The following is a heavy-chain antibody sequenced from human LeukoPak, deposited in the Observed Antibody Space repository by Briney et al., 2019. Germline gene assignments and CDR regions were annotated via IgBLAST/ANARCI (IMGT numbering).Heavy chain of an antibody. CDR1: GGSFSGYY. CDR3: ARGRGLRNGYCSGGSCYRLDY. Sequence: SETLSLTCAVYGGSFSGYYWSWIRQPPGKGLEWIGEINHSGSTNYNPSLKSRVTISVDTSKNQFSLKLSSVTAADTAVYYCARGRGLRNGYCSGGSCYRLDYWGQGTLVTVSS. D-gene: IGHD2-15*01. CDR2: INHSGST. V-gene: IGHV4-34*01. J-gene: IGHJ4*02.